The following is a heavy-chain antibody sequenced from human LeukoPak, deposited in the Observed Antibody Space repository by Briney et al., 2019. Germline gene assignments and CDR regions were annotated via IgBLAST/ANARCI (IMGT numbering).Heavy chain of an antibody. J-gene: IGHJ6*03. V-gene: IGHV4-59*08. Sequence: SETLSLTCTVSDGAITGFSWSWIRQPPGKGLEWIGYIYYSGDTNYNPSLQSRVTISVDTSKNQFSLKVNSVTAADTALYYCARGDCSSTICYSPMDVWGKGTTVTVSS. CDR2: IYYSGDT. D-gene: IGHD2-2*01. CDR1: DGAITGFS. CDR3: ARGDCSSTICYSPMDV.